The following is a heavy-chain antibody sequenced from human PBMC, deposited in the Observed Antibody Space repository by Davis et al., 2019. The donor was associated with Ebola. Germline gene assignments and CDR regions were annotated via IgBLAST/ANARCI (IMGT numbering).Heavy chain of an antibody. V-gene: IGHV3-23*01. J-gene: IGHJ4*02. CDR2: ISGSGYT. D-gene: IGHD2-15*01. Sequence: GESLKISCAASGFPFSGYAISWVRQAPGKGLQWVSGISGSGYTYYADSVKGRFTISRDNSKNTLSLQMNSLRAEDTAVYYCAKGDCSGGICYPDYWGQGTLVTVSS. CDR1: GFPFSGYA. CDR3: AKGDCSGGICYPDY.